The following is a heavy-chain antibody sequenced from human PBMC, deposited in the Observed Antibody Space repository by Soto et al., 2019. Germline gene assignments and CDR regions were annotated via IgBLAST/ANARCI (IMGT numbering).Heavy chain of an antibody. D-gene: IGHD1-26*01. Sequence: EVQLVESGGGLVQPGGSLKLSCAASGFTFSGSAMHWVRQASGKGLEWVGRIRSKANSYATAYAASVKGRFTISRDDSKNAAYLQMNSLKTEDTAVYYCTRRSGSYYYYYGMDVWGQGTTVTVSS. CDR2: IRSKANSYAT. J-gene: IGHJ6*02. CDR1: GFTFSGSA. CDR3: TRRSGSYYYYYGMDV. V-gene: IGHV3-73*02.